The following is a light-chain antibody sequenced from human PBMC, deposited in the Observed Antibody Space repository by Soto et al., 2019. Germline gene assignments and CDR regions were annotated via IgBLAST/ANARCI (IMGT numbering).Light chain of an antibody. CDR3: QQLNSYPLT. J-gene: IGKJ4*01. CDR1: QGISSY. Sequence: IQLTQSPSSLSASVGDRVTITCRASQGISSYLAWYQQKPGKAPKLLIYAASTLQSGVPSRFSGSGSGTDFPLANSSLQPEDFANYYCQQLNSYPLTFGGGTKVEIK. V-gene: IGKV1-9*01. CDR2: AAS.